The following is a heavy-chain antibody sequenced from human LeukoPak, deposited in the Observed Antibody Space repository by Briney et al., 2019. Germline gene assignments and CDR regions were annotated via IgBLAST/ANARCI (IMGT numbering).Heavy chain of an antibody. J-gene: IGHJ4*02. CDR3: ARDLTYYDILTGYPSPGDY. CDR2: INPNGGGT. V-gene: IGHV1-2*04. Sequence: GASVKVSCKASGYTFTGYYMHWVRQAPGQGLEWMGWINPNGGGTNYAQKFQGWVTMTRDTSISTAYMELSRLRSDDTAVYYCARDLTYYDILTGYPSPGDYWGQGTLVTVSS. CDR1: GYTFTGYY. D-gene: IGHD3-9*01.